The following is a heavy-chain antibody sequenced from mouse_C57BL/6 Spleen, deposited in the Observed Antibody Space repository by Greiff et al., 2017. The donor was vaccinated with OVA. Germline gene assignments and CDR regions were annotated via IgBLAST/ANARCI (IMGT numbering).Heavy chain of an antibody. CDR2: IYPRSGNT. V-gene: IGHV1-81*01. J-gene: IGHJ3*01. Sequence: VQLQQSGAELARPGASVKLSCKASGYTFTSYGISWVKQRTGQGLEWIGEIYPRSGNTYYNEKFKGKATLTADKSSSTAYMELRSLTSEDSAVYFCARATPVVPPWFAYWGQGTLVTVSA. CDR1: GYTFTSYG. CDR3: ARATPVVPPWFAY. D-gene: IGHD1-1*01.